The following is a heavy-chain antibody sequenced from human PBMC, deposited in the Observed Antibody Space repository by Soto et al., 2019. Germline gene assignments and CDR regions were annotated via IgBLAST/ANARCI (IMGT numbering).Heavy chain of an antibody. CDR2: ISYDGSNK. Sequence: GGSLRLSCAAAGCTCGSYAMHWVRQAPGKGLEWVAVISYDGSNKYYADSVKGRFTISRDNSKNTLYLQMNSLRAEDTAVYYCARDPLWGTAMVLWYFDLWGRGTLGTVSS. CDR3: ARDPLWGTAMVLWYFDL. CDR1: GCTCGSYA. D-gene: IGHD5-18*01. V-gene: IGHV3-30-3*01. J-gene: IGHJ2*01.